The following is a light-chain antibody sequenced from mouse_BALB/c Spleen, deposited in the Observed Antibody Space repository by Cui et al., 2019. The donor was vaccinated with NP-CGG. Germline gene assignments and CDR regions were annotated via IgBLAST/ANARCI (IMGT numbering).Light chain of an antibody. V-gene: IGLV1*01. CDR3: ALWYSNHWV. J-gene: IGLJ1*01. CDR1: TGAVTTSNY. Sequence: QAVVTHESVLTTSPGETVTRTCRSSTGAVTTSNYANWVQEKPDHLFTGLIGGTNNRAPGVPARFSGSLIGDKAALTITGAQTEDEAIYFCALWYSNHWVFGGGTKLTVL. CDR2: GTN.